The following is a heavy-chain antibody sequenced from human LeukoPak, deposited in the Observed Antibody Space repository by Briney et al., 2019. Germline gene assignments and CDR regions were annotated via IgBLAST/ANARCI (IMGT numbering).Heavy chain of an antibody. Sequence: PGESLRLSCAASGLTISGHWMAWVRQAPGKGLEWVAGIKEDGSEAHYVDSVKGRFTISRDNAKNSLYLQMASLRAEDTATYYCAREWYKYAGDSGGYWGQGTLVTVSS. J-gene: IGHJ4*02. CDR2: IKEDGSEA. V-gene: IGHV3-7*01. CDR1: GLTISGHW. CDR3: AREWYKYAGDSGGY. D-gene: IGHD2-21*02.